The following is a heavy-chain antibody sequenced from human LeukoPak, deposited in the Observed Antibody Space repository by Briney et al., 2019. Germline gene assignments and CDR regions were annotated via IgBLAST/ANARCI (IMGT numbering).Heavy chain of an antibody. Sequence: GGSLRLSCAASGFTFSSYWMHWVRQAPGKGLVWVSRIKYDGSSTNYADSVTGRFTISRDNSENTLYLQMNSLRAEDTAVYYCAKATGYLLWGQGTLVTVSS. CDR1: GFTFSSYW. D-gene: IGHD1-14*01. V-gene: IGHV3-74*01. CDR2: IKYDGSST. J-gene: IGHJ4*02. CDR3: AKATGYLL.